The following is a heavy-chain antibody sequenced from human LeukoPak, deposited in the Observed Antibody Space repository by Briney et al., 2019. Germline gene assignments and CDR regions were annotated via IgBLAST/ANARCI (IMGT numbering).Heavy chain of an antibody. CDR3: AKPVFDGSGTYFKSGWFDP. CDR2: LSGSGDTT. V-gene: IGHV3-23*01. CDR1: GFTFSNYA. J-gene: IGHJ5*02. Sequence: HPGGSLRLSCAASGFTFSNYAMTWVRQAPGKGLEWVSTLSGSGDTTYYADSVKGRFTISRDNSKNTLYLHINSLRAEDTAVYYCAKPVFDGSGTYFKSGWFDPWGQGTLVTVSS. D-gene: IGHD3-10*01.